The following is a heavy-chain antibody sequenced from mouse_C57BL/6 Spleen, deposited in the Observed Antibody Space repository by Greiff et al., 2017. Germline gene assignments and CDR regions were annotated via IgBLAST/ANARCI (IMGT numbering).Heavy chain of an antibody. V-gene: IGHV5-17*01. Sequence: EVQGVESGGGLVKPGGSLKLSCAASGFTFSDYGMHWVRQAPEKGLEWVAYISSGSSTIYYADTVKGRFTISSDNAKNTLFRQMTSLRCEDTAMYYCAKNYGNVVYYFGYWGQGTTLTVAS. J-gene: IGHJ2*01. D-gene: IGHD2-1*01. CDR2: ISSGSSTI. CDR3: AKNYGNVVYYFGY. CDR1: GFTFSDYG.